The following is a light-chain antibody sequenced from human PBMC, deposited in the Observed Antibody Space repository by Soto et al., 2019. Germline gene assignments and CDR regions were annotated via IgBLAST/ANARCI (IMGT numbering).Light chain of an antibody. V-gene: IGKV1-5*01. Sequence: IHITHSPSTLSASVGDRVNITCRASQSISSWLAWYQQKPGKAPKLLIYDASSLESGVPSRFSGSGSGTEFTLTISSLQPDDFATYYCQQYNSYPITFGQGTRLEIK. CDR1: QSISSW. CDR3: QQYNSYPIT. J-gene: IGKJ5*01. CDR2: DAS.